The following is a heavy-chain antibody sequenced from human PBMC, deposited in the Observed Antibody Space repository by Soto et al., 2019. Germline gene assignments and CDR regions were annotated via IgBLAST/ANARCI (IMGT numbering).Heavy chain of an antibody. V-gene: IGHV4-38-2*01. CDR2: IYHSGST. CDR1: GYSISSGYY. CDR3: ARGEATVTPGWFDH. D-gene: IGHD4-17*01. J-gene: IGHJ5*02. Sequence: SETLSLTCAVSGYSISSGYYWGWIRQTPGKGLEWIASIYHSGSTYYNPSLKSRVTISVDTSKNQFSLKLTSVTAADTAVYYCARGEATVTPGWFDHWGQGIMVTVSS.